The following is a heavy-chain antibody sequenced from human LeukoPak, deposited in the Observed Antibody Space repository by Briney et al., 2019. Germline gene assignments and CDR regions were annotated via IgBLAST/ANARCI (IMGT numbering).Heavy chain of an antibody. CDR3: ARDFDGGSGSYYNGGGDY. J-gene: IGHJ4*02. CDR2: ISYDGSNK. V-gene: IGHV3-30*19. CDR1: GFTFSSYG. Sequence: GGSLRLSCAASGFTFSSYGMHWVRQAPGKGLEWVAVISYDGSNKYYADSVKGRFTISRDNSKNTLYLQMNSLRAEDTAVYYCARDFDGGSGSYYNGGGDYWGQGTLVTVSS. D-gene: IGHD3-10*01.